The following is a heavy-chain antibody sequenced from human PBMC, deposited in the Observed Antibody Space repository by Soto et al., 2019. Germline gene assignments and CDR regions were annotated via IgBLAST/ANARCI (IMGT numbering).Heavy chain of an antibody. CDR1: GGTFSSYP. D-gene: IGHD3-22*01. V-gene: IGHV1-69*02. Sequence: QVQLVQSGAEVKKPGSSVKVSCKASGGTFSSYPISWVRQAPGQGLEWMGRIIPILGIANYAQKFQGRVTITADKSTSTAYMELSSLRSEDTAVYYCARVGMWSMIVVDKDYYYYGMDVWGQGTTVTVSS. J-gene: IGHJ6*02. CDR3: ARVGMWSMIVVDKDYYYYGMDV. CDR2: IIPILGIA.